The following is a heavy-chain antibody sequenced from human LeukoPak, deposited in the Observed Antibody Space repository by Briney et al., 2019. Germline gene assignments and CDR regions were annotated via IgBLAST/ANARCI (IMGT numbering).Heavy chain of an antibody. CDR3: ARTSPIGDDY. J-gene: IGHJ4*02. Sequence: PGGSLRLSCAASGFTFSSSWMPWGRQALGRGLVWVSRINSDGTSTSYADSVKGRFTISRDNAKNTLYLQMNSLRAEDTAVYYCARTSPIGDDYWGQGTLVTVSS. V-gene: IGHV3-74*01. CDR1: GFTFSSSW. CDR2: INSDGTST. D-gene: IGHD3-10*01.